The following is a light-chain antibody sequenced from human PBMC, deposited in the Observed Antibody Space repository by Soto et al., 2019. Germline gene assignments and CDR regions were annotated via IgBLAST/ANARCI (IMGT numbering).Light chain of an antibody. Sequence: DIQMTQSPSFLSASVGDKVTISCRASQNIKIYITWYQQKIGKAPKLLIYGAVSLQSGVPSRFSGSGSGTEFTLTISSLQPEDFASYFCQQIYRDPLTFGQGTEVDIK. V-gene: IGKV1-39*01. J-gene: IGKJ2*01. CDR3: QQIYRDPLT. CDR2: GAV. CDR1: QNIKIY.